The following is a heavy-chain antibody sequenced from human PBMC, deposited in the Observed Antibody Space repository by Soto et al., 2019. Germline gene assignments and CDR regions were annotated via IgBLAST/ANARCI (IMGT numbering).Heavy chain of an antibody. CDR1: GYTFTSYV. V-gene: IGHV1-18*01. D-gene: IGHD3-22*01. CDR2: ISAYNGNT. Sequence: QVQLVQSGAEVKKPGASVKVSCKASGYTFTSYVISWVRQATGQGLEWMGWISAYNGNTHYAQKLQGRVTMTTDTSTSTAYMQLRSLRSDDTAVYYCARDSYYYDSSGYYPPDDAFDIWGQGTMVTVSS. CDR3: ARDSYYYDSSGYYPPDDAFDI. J-gene: IGHJ3*02.